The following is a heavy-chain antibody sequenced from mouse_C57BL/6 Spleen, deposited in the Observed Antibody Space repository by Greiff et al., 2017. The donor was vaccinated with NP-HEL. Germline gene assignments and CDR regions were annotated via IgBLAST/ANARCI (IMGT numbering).Heavy chain of an antibody. D-gene: IGHD2-4*01. Sequence: EVMLVESGGGLVKPGGSLKLSCAASGFTFSDYGMHWVRQAPEKGLEWVAYISSGSSTIYYADTVKGRFTISRDNAKNTLFLQMTSLRSEDTAMYYCARRDIYYDYDYFDYWGQGTTLTVSS. CDR2: ISSGSSTI. CDR3: ARRDIYYDYDYFDY. J-gene: IGHJ2*01. CDR1: GFTFSDYG. V-gene: IGHV5-17*01.